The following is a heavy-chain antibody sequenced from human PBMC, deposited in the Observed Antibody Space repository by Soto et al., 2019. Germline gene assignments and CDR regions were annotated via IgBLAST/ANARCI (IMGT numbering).Heavy chain of an antibody. Sequence: SVKVSCKASGGTFSSYAISWVRQAPGQGLEWMGGIIPIFGTANYAQKFQGRVTITADESTSTAYMELSSLRSEDTAVYYCARGIVVVVAATPNWYIWFDPWGQGTLVTVSS. J-gene: IGHJ5*02. D-gene: IGHD2-15*01. CDR1: GGTFSSYA. CDR3: ARGIVVVVAATPNWYIWFDP. V-gene: IGHV1-69*13. CDR2: IIPIFGTA.